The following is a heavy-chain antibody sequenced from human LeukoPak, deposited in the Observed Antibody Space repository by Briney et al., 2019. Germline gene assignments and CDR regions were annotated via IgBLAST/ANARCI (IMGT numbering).Heavy chain of an antibody. V-gene: IGHV4-34*01. CDR3: ARVKRGHTVTVDY. D-gene: IGHD4-17*01. CDR1: GGSFSGYY. CDR2: INHSGST. Sequence: SETLSLTCAVYGGSFSGYYWSWIRQPPGKGLEWIGEINHSGSTNYNPSLKSRVTISVDTSKNQFSLKLSSVTAADTAVYYCARVKRGHTVTVDYRGQGTLVTVSS. J-gene: IGHJ4*02.